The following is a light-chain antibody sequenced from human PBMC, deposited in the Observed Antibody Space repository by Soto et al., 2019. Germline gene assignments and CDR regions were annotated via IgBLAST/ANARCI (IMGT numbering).Light chain of an antibody. CDR3: QQYYSTPWT. CDR1: QSVLYSSNNKNY. CDR2: WAS. J-gene: IGKJ1*01. Sequence: DIVMTQSPDSLAVSLGERATINCKSSQSVLYSSNNKNYLAWYQQKPGQPPKLLIYWASTRESGVPDRFSGSGSGTEFTLTISIMQAEYEAVYFCQQYYSTPWTFGQGTKVEIK. V-gene: IGKV4-1*01.